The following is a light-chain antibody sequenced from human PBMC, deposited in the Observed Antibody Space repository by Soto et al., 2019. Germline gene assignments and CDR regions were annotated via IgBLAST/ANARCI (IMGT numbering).Light chain of an antibody. CDR1: QSLHSNF. CDR2: SAS. Sequence: EIVLTQFPGTLSLSPGERATLSCRASQSLHSNFLVWYQQKPGQAPRLLISSASRRATGIPDRFSGSGSGTDFTLTISRLDPEGFAVYYCHHSGISPLTFGPGTIVDVK. V-gene: IGKV3-20*01. CDR3: HHSGISPLT. J-gene: IGKJ3*01.